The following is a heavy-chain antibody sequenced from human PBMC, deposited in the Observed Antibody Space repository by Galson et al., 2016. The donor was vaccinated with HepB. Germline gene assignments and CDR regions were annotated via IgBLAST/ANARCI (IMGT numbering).Heavy chain of an antibody. D-gene: IGHD3-10*01. J-gene: IGHJ3*01. CDR1: GFSFSTYA. Sequence: SLRLSCAASGFSFSTYAMHWVRQAPGKGLEWVALISYDGSYSSYGDSVKGRFTISRDNSKKTLYLQMNSLRAEDTAVYYCAKVPSMVRGFWGQGTMVTVSS. CDR3: AKVPSMVRGF. V-gene: IGHV3-30*18. CDR2: ISYDGSYS.